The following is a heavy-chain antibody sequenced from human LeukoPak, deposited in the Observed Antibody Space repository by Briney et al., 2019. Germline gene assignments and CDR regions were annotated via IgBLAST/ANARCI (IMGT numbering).Heavy chain of an antibody. CDR3: ARVEDIYCGSTSCYGEGDY. Sequence: GGSLRLSCAASGFTFSDYAIHWVRQAPGKGLEWVAVISYDGSIKFSADSVKGRFTISRDNSKNTLYLQMNSLRVEDTAVYYCARVEDIYCGSTSCYGEGDYWGQGTLVTVSS. CDR1: GFTFSDYA. CDR2: ISYDGSIK. V-gene: IGHV3-30-3*01. D-gene: IGHD2-2*01. J-gene: IGHJ4*02.